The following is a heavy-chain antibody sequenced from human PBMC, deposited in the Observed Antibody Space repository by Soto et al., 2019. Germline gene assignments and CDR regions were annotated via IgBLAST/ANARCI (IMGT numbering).Heavy chain of an antibody. V-gene: IGHV4-61*01. Sequence: QVQLRESGPRLAKPSETLSLTCTVAGGPVRSGSHYWTWIRQPPGKGLQWIGNIHHTGSTNYNPSLNSRLSIGVDTSKNQFSLKLWSLTATDTAVYYCARFIAVNGNEYFDQWGQGIPVTVSS. CDR3: ARFIAVNGNEYFDQ. CDR2: IHHTGST. CDR1: GGPVRSGSHY. D-gene: IGHD6-19*01. J-gene: IGHJ4*02.